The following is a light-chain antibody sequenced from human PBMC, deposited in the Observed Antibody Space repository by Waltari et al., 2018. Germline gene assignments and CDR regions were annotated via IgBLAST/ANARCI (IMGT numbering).Light chain of an antibody. CDR2: DAS. Sequence: IVLTQSPRTLALSPGERATHSCKASQSGSRYLAWYQQKPGQAPRLLIYDASTRATGIPDRFSGSGSGTDFSLTISRLEPEDLAVYYCQKYGRLPETFGQGTKVEIK. J-gene: IGKJ1*01. CDR3: QKYGRLPET. CDR1: QSGSRY. V-gene: IGKV3-20*01.